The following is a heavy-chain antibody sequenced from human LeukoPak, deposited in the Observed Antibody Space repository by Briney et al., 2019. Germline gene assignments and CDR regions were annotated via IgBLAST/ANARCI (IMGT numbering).Heavy chain of an antibody. CDR2: INPNSGGT. J-gene: IGHJ3*02. V-gene: IGHV1-2*02. Sequence: ASVKVSCKASGYTFTSYYMHWVRQAPGQGLEWMGWINPNSGGTNYAQKFQGRVTMTRDTSISTAYMELSRLRSDDTAVYYCARVQRWIQLWPQEDDDFDIWGQGTMVTVSS. CDR1: GYTFTSYY. CDR3: ARVQRWIQLWPQEDDDFDI. D-gene: IGHD5-18*01.